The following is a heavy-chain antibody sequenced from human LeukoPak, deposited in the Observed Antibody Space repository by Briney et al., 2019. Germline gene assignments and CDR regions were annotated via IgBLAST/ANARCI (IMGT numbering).Heavy chain of an antibody. CDR3: AKEGDSSGYYFLAEYFQH. CDR2: ISGSGGST. D-gene: IGHD3-22*01. J-gene: IGHJ1*01. Sequence: GGSLRLSCAASGFTFSSYAMSWVRQAPGKGREWVSAISGSGGSTYYADSVKGRFTISRDNSKNTLYLQMNSLRAEDTAVYYCAKEGDSSGYYFLAEYFQHWGQGTLVTVSS. V-gene: IGHV3-23*01. CDR1: GFTFSSYA.